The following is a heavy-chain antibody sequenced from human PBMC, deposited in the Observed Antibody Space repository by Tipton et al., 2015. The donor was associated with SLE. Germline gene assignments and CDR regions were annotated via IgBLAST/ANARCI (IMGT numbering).Heavy chain of an antibody. V-gene: IGHV4-59*01. CDR1: GGSISSYY. CDR2: IYYSGST. J-gene: IGHJ4*02. CDR3: ARGYLRSSWTVDYFDY. Sequence: TLSLTCTVSGGSISSYYWSWIRQPPGKGLEWIGYIYYSGSTNYNPPPKSRVTISVDTSKNQYSLKLSSVTAADTAVYYCARGYLRSSWTVDYFDYWGQGTLVTVSS. D-gene: IGHD6-13*01.